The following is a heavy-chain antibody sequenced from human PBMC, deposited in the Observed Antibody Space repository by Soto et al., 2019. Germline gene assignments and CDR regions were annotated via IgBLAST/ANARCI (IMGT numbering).Heavy chain of an antibody. CDR3: ARYIRGPTVYYFDF. J-gene: IGHJ4*02. CDR1: GFTFSDYY. CDR2: ISSSGSTI. V-gene: IGHV3-11*01. D-gene: IGHD1-1*01. Sequence: GGSLRLSCAASGFTFSDYYMSWIRQAPGKGLEWVSYISSSGSTIYYADSVKGRFTISRDNAKNSLYLQMNSLRAEDTAVYYCARYIRGPTVYYFDFWGPGVLVTVSS.